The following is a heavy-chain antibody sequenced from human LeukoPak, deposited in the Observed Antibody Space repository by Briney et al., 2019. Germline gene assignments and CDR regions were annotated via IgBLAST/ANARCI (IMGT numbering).Heavy chain of an antibody. J-gene: IGHJ4*02. CDR1: GFSFDDYA. CDR3: ARADAISHTNWGFGGHSNNFYY. CDR2: INWNGGSP. D-gene: IGHD7-27*01. V-gene: IGHV3-20*04. Sequence: AGGSLRLSCAAAGFSFDDYAMTWFRQAPGKGLEWVSGINWNGGSPGYADSVKGRFTIFRDNAKNYLYLQMNSLKAEDTAFYYWARADAISHTNWGFGGHSNNFYYWGQGTLVTVSS.